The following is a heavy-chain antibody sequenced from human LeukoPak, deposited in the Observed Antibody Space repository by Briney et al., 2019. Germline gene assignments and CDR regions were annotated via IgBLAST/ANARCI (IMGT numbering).Heavy chain of an antibody. CDR3: ARARELLWFGELSYYFDY. D-gene: IGHD3-10*01. CDR1: GFTFDDYG. J-gene: IGHJ4*02. Sequence: RPGGSLRLSCAASGFTFDDYGMSWVRHAPGKGLEWVSGINWNGGSTGYADSVKGRFTISRDNAKNSLYLQMNSLRAEDTALYYCARARELLWFGELSYYFDYWGQGTLVTVSS. V-gene: IGHV3-20*04. CDR2: INWNGGST.